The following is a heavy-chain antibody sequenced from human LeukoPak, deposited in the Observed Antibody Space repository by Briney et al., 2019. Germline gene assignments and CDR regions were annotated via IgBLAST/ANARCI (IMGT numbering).Heavy chain of an antibody. CDR2: INPNSGGT. D-gene: IGHD5-24*01. Sequence: ASVKVSCKASGYTFTDYFMQWVRQAPGQGLEWMGWINPNSGGTNYAQKFQGRVTMTRDTSISTAYMELSRLRSDDTAVYYCARAPHGYNYYYFDYWGQGTLVTVSS. V-gene: IGHV1-2*02. CDR3: ARAPHGYNYYYFDY. J-gene: IGHJ4*02. CDR1: GYTFTDYF.